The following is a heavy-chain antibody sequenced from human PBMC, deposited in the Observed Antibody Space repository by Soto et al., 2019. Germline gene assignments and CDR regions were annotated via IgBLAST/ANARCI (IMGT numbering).Heavy chain of an antibody. CDR2: ISSNGGST. D-gene: IGHD3-22*01. V-gene: IGHV3-64D*06. Sequence: PGGSLRLSCSASGFTFSSYAMHWVRQAPGKGLDYVSAISSNGGSTYYADSVKGRFTISRDNSKNTLYLQMSSLRAEDTAVYYCVKNPGVITPSAYYYYGMDVWGQGSTVTVS. CDR1: GFTFSSYA. J-gene: IGHJ6*02. CDR3: VKNPGVITPSAYYYYGMDV.